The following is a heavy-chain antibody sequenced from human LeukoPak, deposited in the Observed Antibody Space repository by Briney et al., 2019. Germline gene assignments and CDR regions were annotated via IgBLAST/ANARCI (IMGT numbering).Heavy chain of an antibody. CDR3: AREVQLWLRGNYYYYMDV. CDR2: SYTSGST. D-gene: IGHD5-18*01. CDR1: GGSVSSYY. V-gene: IGHV4-4*07. Sequence: SETLSLTCTVSGGSVSSYYWSWIRQPAGKGLEWIARSYTSGSTNYNPSLKSRVTMSVDTSTNQFSLKLSSVTDAGTAVYYCAREVQLWLRGNYYYYMDVWGKGTTVTVSS. J-gene: IGHJ6*03.